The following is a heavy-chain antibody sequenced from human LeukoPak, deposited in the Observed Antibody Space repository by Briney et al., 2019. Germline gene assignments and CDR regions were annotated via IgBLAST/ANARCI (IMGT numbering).Heavy chain of an antibody. V-gene: IGHV3-21*04. D-gene: IGHD2/OR15-2a*01. CDR2: MNRDPI. J-gene: IGHJ4*02. CDR1: GFTFIGTS. Sequence: GGSLRLSCAASGFTFIGTSMNWVRQAPGKGLEWVASMNRDPIYYADSVKGRFTISRDNSKNTLYLQMNSLRAEDTAVYYCAKVFWPLDYWGQGTLVTVSS. CDR3: AKVFWPLDY.